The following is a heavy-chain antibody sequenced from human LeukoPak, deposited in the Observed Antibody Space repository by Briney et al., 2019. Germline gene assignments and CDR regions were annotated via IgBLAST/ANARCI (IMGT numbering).Heavy chain of an antibody. CDR2: ISGSGGST. J-gene: IGHJ3*02. D-gene: IGHD3-16*01. CDR3: AKEMDDYVWGRAKNAFDI. CDR1: GFTFSSYA. V-gene: IGHV3-23*01. Sequence: GGSLRLSCAASGFTFSSYAMSWVRQAPGKGLEGVSAISGSGGSTYYADSVKGRFTISRDNSKNTLYLQMNSLRAEDTAVYYCAKEMDDYVWGRAKNAFDIWGQGTMVTVSS.